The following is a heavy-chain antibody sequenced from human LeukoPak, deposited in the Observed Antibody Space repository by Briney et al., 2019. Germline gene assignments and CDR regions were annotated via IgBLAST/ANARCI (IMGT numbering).Heavy chain of an antibody. CDR3: ARGRVNSDY. Sequence: PGGSLRLSCAASGFTFSSYGMHWVRQAPGKGLEWVASIKQDGNEKYYVDSVKGRFTISRDTAKNSLYLQMNSLRADDTAVYYCARGRVNSDYWGQGTLVTVSS. V-gene: IGHV3-7*01. CDR2: IKQDGNEK. CDR1: GFTFSSYG. J-gene: IGHJ4*02. D-gene: IGHD4-11*01.